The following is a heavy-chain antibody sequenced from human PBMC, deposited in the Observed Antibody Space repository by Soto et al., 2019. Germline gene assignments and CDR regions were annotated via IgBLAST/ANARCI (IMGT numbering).Heavy chain of an antibody. CDR1: GGSISSYY. CDR3: ARDYDILTGDNWFDP. J-gene: IGHJ5*02. V-gene: IGHV4-59*01. D-gene: IGHD3-9*01. Sequence: PSETLSLTCTVSGGSISSYYGSWIRQPPGKGLEWIGYIYYSGSTNYNPSLKSRVTISVDTSKNQFSLKLSSVTAADTAVYYCARDYDILTGDNWFDPWGQGTLVTSPQ. CDR2: IYYSGST.